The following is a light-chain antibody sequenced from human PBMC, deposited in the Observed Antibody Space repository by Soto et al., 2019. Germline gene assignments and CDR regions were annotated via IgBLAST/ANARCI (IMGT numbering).Light chain of an antibody. J-gene: IGKJ5*01. CDR1: QGLVSSDGKTY. V-gene: IGKV2-30*01. CDR2: KVS. CDR3: KQGTHRPIT. Sequence: DFVMTQSPLSLLVTLGPPSSISCGSSQGLVSSDGKTYLNWFKQRPGKSPRRLIYKVSNRDSGVPERFRGSGSGTDFALKISRVEAEDVGVYYCKQGTHRPITFGQGTRLEIK.